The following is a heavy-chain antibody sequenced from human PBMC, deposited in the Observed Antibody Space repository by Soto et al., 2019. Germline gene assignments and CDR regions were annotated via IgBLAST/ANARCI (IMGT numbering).Heavy chain of an antibody. Sequence: QVQLVQSGAEVKKPGASVKVSCKASGYTFTSYGISWVRQAPGQGLEWMGWISAYNGNTNYAQKFQGRVTITADKSTSTAYMELSSRRSEDTAVYYCARVTAAGGYYYYYGMDVWGQGTTVTVSS. CDR3: ARVTAAGGYYYYYGMDV. CDR1: GYTFTSYG. D-gene: IGHD6-13*01. J-gene: IGHJ6*02. V-gene: IGHV1-18*01. CDR2: ISAYNGNT.